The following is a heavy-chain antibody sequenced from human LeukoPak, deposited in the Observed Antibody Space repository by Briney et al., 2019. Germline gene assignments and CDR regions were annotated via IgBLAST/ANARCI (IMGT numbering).Heavy chain of an antibody. J-gene: IGHJ5*02. CDR2: ITPIFGTA. D-gene: IGHD3-22*01. CDR3: ARAGHYYDSSGYYTNWFDP. CDR1: GGTFSSYA. Sequence: SVKVSCKASGGTFSSYAISWVRQAPGQGLEWMGGITPIFGTANYAQKFQGRVTITADESTSTAYMELSSLRSEDTAVYYCARAGHYYDSSGYYTNWFDPWGQGTLVTVSS. V-gene: IGHV1-69*13.